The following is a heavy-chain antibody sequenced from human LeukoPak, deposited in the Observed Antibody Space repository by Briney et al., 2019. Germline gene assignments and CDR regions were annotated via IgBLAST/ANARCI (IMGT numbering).Heavy chain of an antibody. J-gene: IGHJ4*02. D-gene: IGHD2-15*01. CDR1: GFTFSSYS. CDR2: ISSSSSYI. V-gene: IGHV3-21*01. CDR3: ASTPQVGRYWVPAGLRDY. Sequence: PGGSLRLSCAASGFTFSSYSMNWVRQAPGKGLEWVSSISSSSSYIYYADSVKGRFTISRDNAKNSLYLQMNSLRAEDTAVYYCASTPQVGRYWVPAGLRDYWGQGTLVTVSS.